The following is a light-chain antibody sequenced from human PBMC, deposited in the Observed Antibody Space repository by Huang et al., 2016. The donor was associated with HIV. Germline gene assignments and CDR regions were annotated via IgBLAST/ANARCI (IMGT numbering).Light chain of an antibody. CDR3: QQYNNFYT. CDR2: GAS. Sequence: EIVLTQSPATLSVSPGERATLSCRASQSVSGSLAWYQQKPGQAPRLLIDGASTRATGVPARVSGSGSGTKFTLTISSLQSEDFAVYYCQQYNNFYTFGPGTRVDIK. V-gene: IGKV3-15*01. J-gene: IGKJ3*01. CDR1: QSVSGS.